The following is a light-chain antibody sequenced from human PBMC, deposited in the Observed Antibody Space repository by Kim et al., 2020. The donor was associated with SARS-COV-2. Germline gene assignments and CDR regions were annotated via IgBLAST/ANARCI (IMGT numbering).Light chain of an antibody. CDR3: NSRDSSGTHVEV. CDR2: HKT. Sequence: SSELTQDPAVSVALGQTVRITCQGDSLRSYSANWYQQQPGQAPVLVIYHKTYRPSGIPDRFSGSSSGNTASLTITGAQAEDEADYYCNSRDSSGTHVEVFGSGTKVTVL. CDR1: SLRSYS. V-gene: IGLV3-19*01. J-gene: IGLJ1*01.